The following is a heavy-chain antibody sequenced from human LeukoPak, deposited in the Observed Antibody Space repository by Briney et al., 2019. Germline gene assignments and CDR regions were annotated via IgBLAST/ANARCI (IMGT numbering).Heavy chain of an antibody. V-gene: IGHV4-39*02. D-gene: IGHD3-9*01. CDR3: ARERAYYDILTGYYWSANWFDP. Sequence: SETLSLTCTVSGGSISSSSYYWGWIRQPPGKGLEWIGSIYYSGSTYYNPSLKSRVTISVDTSKNQFSLKLSSVTAADTAVYYCARERAYYDILTGYYWSANWFDPWGQGTLVTVSS. CDR2: IYYSGST. J-gene: IGHJ5*02. CDR1: GGSISSSSYY.